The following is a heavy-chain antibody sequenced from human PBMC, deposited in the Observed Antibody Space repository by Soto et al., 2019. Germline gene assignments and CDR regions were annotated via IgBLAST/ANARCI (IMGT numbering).Heavy chain of an antibody. CDR2: INPSYGSP. J-gene: IGHJ6*02. V-gene: IGHV1-46*01. CDR1: GYSFTSYY. D-gene: IGHD4-17*01. CDR3: ARVRATLTTYNYYGMDV. Sequence: ASVKVSCKASGYSFTSYYIHWVRQAPGQGLEWMGIINPSYGSPSYAQKFQGRVTMTRDTSTSTVNMELSSLRSDDTAVYYCARVRATLTTYNYYGMDVWGQGTTVTVS.